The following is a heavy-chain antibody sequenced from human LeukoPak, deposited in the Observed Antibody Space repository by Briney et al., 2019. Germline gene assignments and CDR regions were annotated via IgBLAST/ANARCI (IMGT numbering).Heavy chain of an antibody. CDR1: GFTFSSYG. D-gene: IGHD6-19*01. V-gene: IGHV3-30*02. CDR2: IRYDGSNK. CDR3: AKDRGSSGWYEGPLFDY. Sequence: PGGSLRLSCAASGFTFSSYGMHWVRQAPGKGLEWVAFIRYDGSNKYYADSAKGRFTISRDNSKNTLYLQMNSLRAEDTAVYYCAKDRGSSGWYEGPLFDYWGQGTLVTVSS. J-gene: IGHJ4*02.